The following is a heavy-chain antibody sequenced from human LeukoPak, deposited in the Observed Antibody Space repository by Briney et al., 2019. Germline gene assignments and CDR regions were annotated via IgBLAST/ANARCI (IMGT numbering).Heavy chain of an antibody. Sequence: PGGSLRLSCAASGFTFSSYAMSWVRQAPGKGLEWVSAISGSGGSTYYADSVKGRFTISRDNAKNSLYLQMNSLRAEETAVYYCARDPQLCDYWGQGTLVTVSS. CDR1: GFTFSSYA. CDR2: ISGSGGST. V-gene: IGHV3-23*01. D-gene: IGHD5-18*01. CDR3: ARDPQLCDY. J-gene: IGHJ4*02.